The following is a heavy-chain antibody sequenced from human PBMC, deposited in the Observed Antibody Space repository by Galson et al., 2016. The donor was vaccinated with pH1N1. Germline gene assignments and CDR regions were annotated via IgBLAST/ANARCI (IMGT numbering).Heavy chain of an antibody. CDR3: ARDGIAAAGIRRDQYYFDY. Sequence: CAISGDSVSSNSAAWNWIRQSPSRGLEWLGRTYYRSKWYNDYAVSVKSRITINPDTSKNQFSLHLNSVTPEDTAVYYCARDGIAAAGIRRDQYYFDYWGQGTLVTVSS. J-gene: IGHJ4*02. V-gene: IGHV6-1*01. CDR2: TYYRSKWYN. CDR1: GDSVSSNSAA. D-gene: IGHD6-13*01.